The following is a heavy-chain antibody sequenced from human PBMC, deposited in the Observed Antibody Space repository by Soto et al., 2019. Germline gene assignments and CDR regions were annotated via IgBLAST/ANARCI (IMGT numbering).Heavy chain of an antibody. CDR1: GGSISSGGYS. CDR2: IYHSGST. V-gene: IGHV4-30-2*01. J-gene: IGHJ5*02. Sequence: PSETLSLTCAFSGGSISSGGYSWSWIRQPPGKGLEWIGYIYHSGSTYYNPSLKSRVTISVDRSKNQFSLKLSSVTAADTAVYYCARGGSDSSGYMYNWFDPWGQGTLVTVSS. D-gene: IGHD3-22*01. CDR3: ARGGSDSSGYMYNWFDP.